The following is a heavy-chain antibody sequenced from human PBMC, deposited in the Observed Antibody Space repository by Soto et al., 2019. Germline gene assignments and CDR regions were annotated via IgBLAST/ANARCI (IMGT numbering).Heavy chain of an antibody. Sequence: AGSLRLSCAASGFTFSSYAMHWVRQAPGKGLEWVAVISYDGSNKYYADSVKGRFTISRDNSKNTLYLQMNSLRAEDTAVYYCSTPIGQWLGGVFDYWGQGTLVIVSS. CDR3: STPIGQWLGGVFDY. V-gene: IGHV3-30-3*01. CDR2: ISYDGSNK. D-gene: IGHD6-19*01. J-gene: IGHJ4*02. CDR1: GFTFSSYA.